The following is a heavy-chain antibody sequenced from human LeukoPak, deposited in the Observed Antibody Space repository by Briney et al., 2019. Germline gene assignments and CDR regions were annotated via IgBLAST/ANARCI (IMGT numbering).Heavy chain of an antibody. D-gene: IGHD5-12*01. CDR1: GGSISSGGYS. CDR3: ARELYSGYDPGPYDY. CDR2: IYHSGST. J-gene: IGHJ4*02. Sequence: PSETLSLTCAVSGGSISSGGYSWSWIRQPPGTGLEWLGYIYHSGSTYYNPSLKSRVTISVDRSKNQFSLKLSSVTAADTAVYYCARELYSGYDPGPYDYWGQGTLVTVSS. V-gene: IGHV4-30-2*01.